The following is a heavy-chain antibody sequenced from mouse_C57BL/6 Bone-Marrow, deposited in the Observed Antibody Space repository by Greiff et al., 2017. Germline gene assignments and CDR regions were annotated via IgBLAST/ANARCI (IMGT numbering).Heavy chain of an antibody. D-gene: IGHD1-1*01. Sequence: QVQLQQSGAELVRPGASVKLSCTASGFNIKDDYMHWVKQRPEQGLEWIGWIFPGSGSTYYNEKFKGKATLTVDKSSSTAYMLLSSLTSEDSAVYFCADYGSSNYWGQGTTLTVSS. V-gene: IGHV1-75*01. CDR2: IFPGSGST. CDR1: GFNIKDDY. J-gene: IGHJ2*01. CDR3: ADYGSSNY.